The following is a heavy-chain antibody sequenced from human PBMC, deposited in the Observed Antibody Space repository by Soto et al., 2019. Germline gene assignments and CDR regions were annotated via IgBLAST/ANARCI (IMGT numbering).Heavy chain of an antibody. Sequence: QVQLVQSGAEVKKPGSSVKVSCKASGGTFSSYAISWVRQAPGQGLEWMGGIIPIFGTANYAQKFQGRVTITADESTSTAYMELSSLRSEDTAVYYCATCYDYSNYHAYYYYGMDVWGQGTTVTVSS. D-gene: IGHD4-4*01. CDR2: IIPIFGTA. J-gene: IGHJ6*02. CDR1: GGTFSSYA. V-gene: IGHV1-69*01. CDR3: ATCYDYSNYHAYYYYGMDV.